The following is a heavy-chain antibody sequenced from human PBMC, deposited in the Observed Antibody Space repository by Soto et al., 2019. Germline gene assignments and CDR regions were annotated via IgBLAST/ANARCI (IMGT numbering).Heavy chain of an antibody. CDR3: AREQTGSDGYSYGSNYYYYGMDA. V-gene: IGHV1-46*01. J-gene: IGHJ6*02. Sequence: ASVKVSCKASGYTFTSYYMHWVRQAPGQGLEWMGIINPSGGSTSYAQKFQGRVTMTRDTSTSTVYMELSSPRSEDTAVYYCAREQTGSDGYSYGSNYYYYGMDAWGQGTTVTVSS. CDR1: GYTFTSYY. CDR2: INPSGGST. D-gene: IGHD5-18*01.